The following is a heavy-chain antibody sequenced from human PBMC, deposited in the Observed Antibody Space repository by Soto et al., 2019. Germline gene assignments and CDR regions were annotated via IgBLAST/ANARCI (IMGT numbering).Heavy chain of an antibody. D-gene: IGHD1-26*01. CDR2: IYHSGST. CDR1: GGYIKSVGYG. V-gene: IGHV4-30-2*01. Sequence: TLSHTGAICGGYIKSVGYGGSWIRQKPGKGLEWIGYIYHSGSTYYNPSLKSRVTISVDRSKNQFSLRLSSVTAADTAMYYCAGTPPGVIVAATFRDYYFDFWGQGTPVTVSS. CDR3: AGTPPGVIVAATFRDYYFDF. J-gene: IGHJ4*02.